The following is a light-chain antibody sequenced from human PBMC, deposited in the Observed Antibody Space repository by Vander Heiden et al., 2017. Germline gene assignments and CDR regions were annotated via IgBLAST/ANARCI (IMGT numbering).Light chain of an antibody. J-gene: IGKJ1*01. CDR3: QQYNNWPRT. CDR1: QSVSSN. CDR2: GAS. V-gene: IGKV3-15*01. Sequence: EVVMPQSPATLSVSPGERATLSCRASQSVSSNLAGYQQKPGQAPRLLIYGASTRATGIAARFSGGGSGTEFTLTISSLQSEDFAVYYCQQYNNWPRTFGQGTKVEIK.